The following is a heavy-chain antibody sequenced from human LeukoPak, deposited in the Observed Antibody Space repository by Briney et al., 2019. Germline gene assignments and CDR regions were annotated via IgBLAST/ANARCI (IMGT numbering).Heavy chain of an antibody. CDR3: AKGYSSGWTPFDY. J-gene: IGHJ4*02. Sequence: GGSLRLSCAASGFTVSSNYMSWVRQAPGKGLEWVSGIGDSGEIERYADSVKGRFTISRDNFRNTVYLEMRSLRPEDTAVYYCAKGYSSGWTPFDYWGQGTQVTVSS. CDR2: IGDSGEIE. CDR1: GFTVSSNY. V-gene: IGHV3-53*01. D-gene: IGHD6-19*01.